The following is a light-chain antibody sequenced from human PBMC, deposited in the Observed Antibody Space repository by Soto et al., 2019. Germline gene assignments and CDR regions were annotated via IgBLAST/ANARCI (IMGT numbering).Light chain of an antibody. Sequence: ELVLSQSPSTLSLSPGEISTLSFRASQSIRKNLAWYQQKPGQAPTLLIYEASTRATGVPARFSGSGSGTEFTLTISSLQSEDFAIYYCQQSHNYMYTFGQGTKVDIK. CDR3: QQSHNYMYT. CDR2: EAS. V-gene: IGKV3-15*01. J-gene: IGKJ2*01. CDR1: QSIRKN.